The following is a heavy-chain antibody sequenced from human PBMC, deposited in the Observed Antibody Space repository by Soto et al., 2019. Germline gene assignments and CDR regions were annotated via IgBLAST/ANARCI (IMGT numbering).Heavy chain of an antibody. D-gene: IGHD5-12*01. Sequence: PSETLSLTCTVSGGSISSGDYYWSWIRQPPGKGLEWIGYIYYSGSTYYNPSLKSRVTISVDTSKNQFSLKLSSVTAADTAVYYCARWANIVATNYYYYYGMDVWGQGTTVTVSS. J-gene: IGHJ6*02. CDR3: ARWANIVATNYYYYYGMDV. CDR2: IYYSGST. CDR1: GGSISSGDYY. V-gene: IGHV4-30-4*01.